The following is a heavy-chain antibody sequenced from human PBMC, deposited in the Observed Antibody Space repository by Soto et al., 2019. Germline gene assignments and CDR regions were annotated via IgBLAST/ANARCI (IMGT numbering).Heavy chain of an antibody. D-gene: IGHD6-13*01. Sequence: SETLSLTCTVSGGSISSYYWSWIRQPPGKGLEWIGYIYYSGSTNYNPSLKSRVTISVDTSKNQFSLKLSSVTAADTAAYYCARDKAAAGETFDPWGQGTLVTVSS. CDR2: IYYSGST. J-gene: IGHJ5*02. CDR1: GGSISSYY. V-gene: IGHV4-59*01. CDR3: ARDKAAAGETFDP.